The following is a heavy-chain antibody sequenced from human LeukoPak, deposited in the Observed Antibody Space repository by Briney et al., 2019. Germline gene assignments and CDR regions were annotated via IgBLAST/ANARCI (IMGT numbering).Heavy chain of an antibody. Sequence: GGSLRLSCAASGFTFSSYGMHWVRQAPDKGLEWVAFIRYDGSNKYYADSVKGRFTISRDNSKNTLYLQMNSLRAEDTAVYYCAKNQSTYYDFWSGYYGFDYWGQGTLVTVSS. J-gene: IGHJ4*02. V-gene: IGHV3-30*02. CDR2: IRYDGSNK. D-gene: IGHD3-3*01. CDR1: GFTFSSYG. CDR3: AKNQSTYYDFWSGYYGFDY.